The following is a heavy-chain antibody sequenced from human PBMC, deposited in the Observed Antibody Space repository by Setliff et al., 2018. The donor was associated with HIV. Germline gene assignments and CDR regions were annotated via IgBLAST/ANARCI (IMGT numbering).Heavy chain of an antibody. D-gene: IGHD2-8*01. CDR1: GFAFSGFW. CDR3: AALSLRTNSVYGIISTRFDP. J-gene: IGHJ5*02. V-gene: IGHV3-7*03. CDR2: IDQDGNRK. Sequence: QSGGSLRLSCAASGFAFSGFWMSWARQAPGEGLEWVANIDQDGNRKYYVGSVKGRFTISRDNAKNSLFLQMNSLRADDTAVYYCAALSLRTNSVYGIISTRFDPWGQGTLVTVSS.